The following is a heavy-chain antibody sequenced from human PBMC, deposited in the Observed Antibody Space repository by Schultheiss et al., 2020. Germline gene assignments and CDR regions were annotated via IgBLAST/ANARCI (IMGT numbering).Heavy chain of an antibody. Sequence: GGSLRLSCAASGVTFSDYWMTWVRQAPGKGLEWVANINQDGSEKYSVDSVKGRFTISRDNAKNSLYLQMNSLRAEDTALYYCARDYGGGSYFTWGLDVWGQGTTVTVSS. D-gene: IGHD1-26*01. CDR3: ARDYGGGSYFTWGLDV. V-gene: IGHV3-7*01. CDR1: GVTFSDYW. J-gene: IGHJ6*02. CDR2: INQDGSEK.